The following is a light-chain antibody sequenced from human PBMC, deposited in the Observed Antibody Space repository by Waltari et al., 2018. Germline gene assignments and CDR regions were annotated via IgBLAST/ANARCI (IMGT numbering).Light chain of an antibody. CDR2: GAS. V-gene: IGKV3-20*01. CDR3: QQYGSSVWT. CDR1: QSVSSSY. Sequence: EIVLTQSPGTLSLSPGERATLSCRASQSVSSSYLAGYQQKPGQATRILFYGASCLATGIPDRFSGSWSGTDFTLTISRLEPEDFAVYYCQQYGSSVWTFGQGTKVEIK. J-gene: IGKJ1*01.